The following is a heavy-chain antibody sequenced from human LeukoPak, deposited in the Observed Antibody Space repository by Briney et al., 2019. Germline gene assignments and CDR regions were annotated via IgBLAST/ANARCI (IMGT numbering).Heavy chain of an antibody. Sequence: PGGSLRLSCAASGFTFSSYGMHWVRQAPGKGLEWVAVIWYDGSNKYYADSVKGRFTISRDNSKNTLYLQMNSLRAEDTAVYYCATGIAAAGTYFDYWGQGTLVTVSS. V-gene: IGHV3-33*01. CDR2: IWYDGSNK. J-gene: IGHJ4*02. D-gene: IGHD6-13*01. CDR1: GFTFSSYG. CDR3: ATGIAAAGTYFDY.